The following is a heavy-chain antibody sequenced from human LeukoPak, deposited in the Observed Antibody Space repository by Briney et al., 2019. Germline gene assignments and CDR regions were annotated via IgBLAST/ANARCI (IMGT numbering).Heavy chain of an antibody. D-gene: IGHD3-22*01. CDR2: SHGSGST. Sequence: PPETLSLSCNVSGVSINIYYWSWLRQTPGKGLEWIGRSHGSGSTNYNPSLKNRVTISIDKSKKSLSLRLTSVTAADTALYFCARDGDYDSGVFDVWGQGTLVTVSS. CDR3: ARDGDYDSGVFDV. V-gene: IGHV4-4*07. J-gene: IGHJ4*02. CDR1: GVSINIYY.